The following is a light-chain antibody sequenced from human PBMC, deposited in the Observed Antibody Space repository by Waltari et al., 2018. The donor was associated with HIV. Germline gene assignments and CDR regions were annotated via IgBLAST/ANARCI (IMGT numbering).Light chain of an antibody. V-gene: IGLV6-57*01. CDR1: SGSIASNY. CDR3: QSYDSSNPHWV. J-gene: IGLJ3*02. CDR2: EDN. Sequence: NFMLTQPHSVSESPGKTVTISCTRRSGSIASNYVQWYQQRPGSSPTTVIYEDNQRPSGVPDRFSGSIDSSSNSASLTISGLKTEDEADYYCQSYDSSNPHWVFGGGIKLTVL.